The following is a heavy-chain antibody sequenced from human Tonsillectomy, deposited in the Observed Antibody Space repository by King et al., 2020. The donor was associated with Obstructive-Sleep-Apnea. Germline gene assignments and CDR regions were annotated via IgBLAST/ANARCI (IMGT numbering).Heavy chain of an antibody. D-gene: IGHD3-3*01. J-gene: IGHJ4*02. CDR2: ISGSGDST. CDR3: AKDLDFWSGYYTGILDY. Sequence: VQLVESGGGLVQPGGSLRLSCAASGFTFSSYAISWVRQAPGKGLEWVSAISGSGDSTHYADSVKGRLTISRDNSKNPLYLQMNSLRAEDTALYYCAKDLDFWSGYYTGILDYWGQGTLVTVSS. V-gene: IGHV3-23*04. CDR1: GFTFSSYA.